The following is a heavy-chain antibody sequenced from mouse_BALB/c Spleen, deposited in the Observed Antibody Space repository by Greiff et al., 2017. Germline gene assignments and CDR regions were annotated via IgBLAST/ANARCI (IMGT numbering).Heavy chain of an antibody. CDR2: ISSGGSYT. Sequence: EVMLVESGGGLVKPGGSLKLSCAASGFTFSSYAMSWVRQTPEKRLEWVATISSGGSYTYYPDSVKGRFTISRDNAKNTLYLQMSSLRSEDTAMYYCARRPRQLGLDYWGQGTTLTVSS. D-gene: IGHD3-2*01. CDR1: GFTFSSYA. V-gene: IGHV5-9-1*01. J-gene: IGHJ2*01. CDR3: ARRPRQLGLDY.